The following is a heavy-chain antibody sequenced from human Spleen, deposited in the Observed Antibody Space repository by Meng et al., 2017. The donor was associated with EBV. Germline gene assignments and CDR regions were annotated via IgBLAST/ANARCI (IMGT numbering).Heavy chain of an antibody. CDR1: GGSISSVGYS. CDR3: VGGDEGRGYFHP. V-gene: IGHV4-30-2*01. D-gene: IGHD3-9*01. J-gene: IGHJ5*02. CDR2: IYHSAST. Sequence: QLQLQESGSGLVKPSQTLSLTCAVSGGSISSVGYSWNWIRQPPGKGLEWIGYIYHSASTYYDPSLKSRVTISVDRSKNQFSLKLSSVTAADTAVYYCVGGDEGRGYFHPWGQGTLVTVSS.